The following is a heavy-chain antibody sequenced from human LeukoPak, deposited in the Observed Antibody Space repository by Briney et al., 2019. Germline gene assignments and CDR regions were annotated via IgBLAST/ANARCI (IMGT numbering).Heavy chain of an antibody. CDR3: GRVRSGKFKAWVDY. V-gene: IGHV4-34*01. D-gene: IGHD3-10*01. J-gene: IGHJ4*02. CDR1: GGSFSGYY. CDR2: IHQTGSS. Sequence: PSETLSLTCAVYGGSFSGYYWTWIRQSPDKGLEWIGEIHQTGSSNYNPSLKSRVTISVDTSKNQFSLNVKSVTAADTAVYYCGRVRSGKFKAWVDYWGQGTLVTVSS.